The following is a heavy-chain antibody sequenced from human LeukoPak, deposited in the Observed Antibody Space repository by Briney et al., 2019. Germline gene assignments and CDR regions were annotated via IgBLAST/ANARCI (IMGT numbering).Heavy chain of an antibody. V-gene: IGHV5-51*01. CDR3: ARHSGYSGYDLSAAFDI. CDR1: GYSFTSYW. J-gene: IGHJ3*02. Sequence: GESLKISCKGSGYSFTSYWIGWVRQMPGKGLEWMGIIYPGDSDTRYSPSFQGQVTISADKSISTAYLQWSSLKASDTAMYYCARHSGYSGYDLSAAFDIWGQGTMVTVSS. CDR2: IYPGDSDT. D-gene: IGHD5-12*01.